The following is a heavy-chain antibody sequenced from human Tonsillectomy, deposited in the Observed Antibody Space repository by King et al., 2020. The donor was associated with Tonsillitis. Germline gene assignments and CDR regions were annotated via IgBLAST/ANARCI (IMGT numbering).Heavy chain of an antibody. D-gene: IGHD6-13*01. CDR1: GFTFSSYS. J-gene: IGHJ6*02. V-gene: IGHV3-48*04. CDR2: ISSSSSTI. Sequence: VQLVESGGGLVQPGGSLRLSCAASGFTFSSYSMNWVRQAPGKGLEWVSYISSSSSTIYYADSVKGRFTISRDNAKNSLYLQMNSLRAEDTAVYYCAGDEGVGHQLVFVRYYYYYGMDVWGQGTTVTVSS. CDR3: AGDEGVGHQLVFVRYYYYYGMDV.